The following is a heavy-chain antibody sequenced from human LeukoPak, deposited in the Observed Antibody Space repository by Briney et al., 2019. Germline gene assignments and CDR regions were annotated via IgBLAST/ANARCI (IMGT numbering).Heavy chain of an antibody. Sequence: SETLSLTCTVSGGSISSSSYYWGWIRQPPGKGLEWIGSIYYSGSTYYNPSLKSRVTISVDTSKNQFSLRMTSVTAADTAVYYCARHRQYDADVFDLWGQGTMVIVSS. CDR1: GGSISSSSYY. J-gene: IGHJ3*01. D-gene: IGHD2/OR15-2a*01. V-gene: IGHV4-39*01. CDR3: ARHRQYDADVFDL. CDR2: IYYSGST.